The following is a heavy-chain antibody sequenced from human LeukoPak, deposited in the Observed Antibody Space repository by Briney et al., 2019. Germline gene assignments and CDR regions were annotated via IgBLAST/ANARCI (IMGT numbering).Heavy chain of an antibody. CDR1: GFTLSNHW. CDR3: ARSGGSYGDFDY. D-gene: IGHD1-26*01. CDR2: IKQDGSEK. J-gene: IGHJ4*02. V-gene: IGHV3-7*01. Sequence: GGSLRLSCAASGFTLSNHWMIWVRQAPGKGLECVANIKQDGSEKYYVDSVKGRFTISRDNAKNSLYLQMNSLRAEDTAVYYCARSGGSYGDFDYWGQGTLVTVSS.